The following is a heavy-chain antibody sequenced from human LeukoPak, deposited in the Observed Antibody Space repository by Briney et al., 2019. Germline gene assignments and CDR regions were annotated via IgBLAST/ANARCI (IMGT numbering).Heavy chain of an antibody. CDR3: ARVAGWSSGYFDY. V-gene: IGHV4-59*01. D-gene: IGHD6-19*01. CDR2: IYYSGST. J-gene: IGHJ4*02. Sequence: PSETLSLTCTVSGGSISSYYWSWIRQPPGKGLEWIGYIYYSGSTNYNPSLKSRVTISVDTSKNQFSLKLSSVTAADTAVYYCARVAGWSSGYFDYWGQGTLVTVSS. CDR1: GGSISSYY.